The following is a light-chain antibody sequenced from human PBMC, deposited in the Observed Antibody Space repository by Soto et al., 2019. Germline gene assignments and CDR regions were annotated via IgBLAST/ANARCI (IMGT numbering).Light chain of an antibody. J-gene: IGLJ2*01. CDR3: SSYTTSSTVI. CDR2: DVS. CDR1: SSDVGAYRF. Sequence: QSALTQPASVSGSPGQSITISCTGTSSDVGAYRFVSWYQHHPGKAPKLLIYDVSNRPSGVSTRFSGSKSGNTASLTISGLQAEDEAYYYCSSYTTSSTVIFGGGTKVTVL. V-gene: IGLV2-14*03.